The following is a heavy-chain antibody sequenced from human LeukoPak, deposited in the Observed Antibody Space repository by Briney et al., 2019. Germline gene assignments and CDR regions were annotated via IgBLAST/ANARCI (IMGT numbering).Heavy chain of an antibody. CDR1: GFTFSSYG. J-gene: IGHJ4*02. CDR2: IRYDGSNK. D-gene: IGHD6-19*01. CDR3: AKDLLDYSSGWYGIDY. Sequence: GGSLRLSCAASGFTFSSYGMHWVRQAPGKGLEWVAFIRYDGSNKYYADSVKGRFTISRDNSKNTLYLQMNSLRAEDTAMYYCAKDLLDYSSGWYGIDYWGQGTLVTVSS. V-gene: IGHV3-30*02.